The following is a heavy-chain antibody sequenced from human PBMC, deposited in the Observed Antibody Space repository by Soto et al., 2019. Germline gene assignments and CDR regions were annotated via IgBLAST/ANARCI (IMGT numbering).Heavy chain of an antibody. J-gene: IGHJ6*02. D-gene: IGHD5-18*01. Sequence: ESGGGLVQPGGSLRLSCAASGFTFSSDWMSWVRQAPGKGLVWVANIKQDGSEKYYVDSVKVRFTISRDNAKNSVYLQMNSLGAEDAAVYYCAREDTAMVTGDYYYYGMDVWGQGTKVTVSS. CDR1: GFTFSSDW. V-gene: IGHV3-7*05. CDR3: AREDTAMVTGDYYYYGMDV. CDR2: IKQDGSEK.